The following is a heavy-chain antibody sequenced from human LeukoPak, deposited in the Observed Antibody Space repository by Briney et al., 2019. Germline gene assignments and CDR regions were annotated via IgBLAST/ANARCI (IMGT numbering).Heavy chain of an antibody. Sequence: SGGSLRLSCAASGFTFSSYSMNWVRQAPGKGLEWVSYISSSSSTIYYADSVKGRFTISRDNAKNSLYLQMNSLRAEDTAVYYCEKTEPQDYWGQGTLVTVSS. CDR1: GFTFSSYS. D-gene: IGHD1-14*01. V-gene: IGHV3-48*01. CDR2: ISSSSSTI. J-gene: IGHJ4*02. CDR3: EKTEPQDY.